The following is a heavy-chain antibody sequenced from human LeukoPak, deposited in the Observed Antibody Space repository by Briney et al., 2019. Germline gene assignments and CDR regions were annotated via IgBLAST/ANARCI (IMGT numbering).Heavy chain of an antibody. Sequence: ASVKVSCKASGYTFTSYGISWVRQAPGQGLDWMGWISAYNGNTNYAQKLQGRVTMTTDTSTSTAYMEPRSLRSDDTAVYYCARTRITMIVVVKDFDYWGQGTLVTVSS. J-gene: IGHJ4*02. V-gene: IGHV1-18*01. D-gene: IGHD3-22*01. CDR2: ISAYNGNT. CDR1: GYTFTSYG. CDR3: ARTRITMIVVVKDFDY.